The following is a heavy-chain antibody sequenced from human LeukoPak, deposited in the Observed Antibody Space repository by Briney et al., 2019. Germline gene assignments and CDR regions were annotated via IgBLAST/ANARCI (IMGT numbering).Heavy chain of an antibody. CDR2: IYYSGST. CDR3: ARVTSSGWGYFDY. J-gene: IGHJ4*02. Sequence: SETLSLTCTVSGGSISSYYWSWIRQPPGKGLEWIGYIYYSGSTNYNPSLKSRVTISVDTSKNQFSLKLSSVTAADTAVYYCARVTSSGWGYFDYWGQGTLVTVSS. D-gene: IGHD6-19*01. CDR1: GGSISSYY. V-gene: IGHV4-59*01.